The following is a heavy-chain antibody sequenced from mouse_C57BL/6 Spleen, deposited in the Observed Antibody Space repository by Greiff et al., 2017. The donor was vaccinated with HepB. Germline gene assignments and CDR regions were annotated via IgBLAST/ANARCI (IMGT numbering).Heavy chain of an antibody. Sequence: EVKLVESGGGLVKPGGSLKLSCAASGFTFSSYAMSWVRQTPEKRLEWVATISDGGSYTYDPDNVKGRFTISRDNAKNNLYLQMSHLKSEDTAMYYCARQGVTTTSYYFDYWGQGTTLTVSS. J-gene: IGHJ2*01. D-gene: IGHD2-2*01. CDR3: ARQGVTTTSYYFDY. CDR2: ISDGGSYT. CDR1: GFTFSSYA. V-gene: IGHV5-4*03.